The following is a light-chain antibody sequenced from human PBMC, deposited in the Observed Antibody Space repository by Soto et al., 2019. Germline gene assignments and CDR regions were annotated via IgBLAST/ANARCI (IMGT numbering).Light chain of an antibody. J-gene: IGLJ2*01. V-gene: IGLV2-8*01. CDR2: EVT. CDR3: SSYAGYNSVV. Sequence: QSVLTQPPSASGSPGQSVTISCTGTSGDVGYYNFVSWYQQHPGKPPKLMIYEVTKRPSGVPDRFSGSKSGNTASLTVSGLQAEYEADYYCSSYAGYNSVVFGGGTKLTVL. CDR1: SGDVGYYNF.